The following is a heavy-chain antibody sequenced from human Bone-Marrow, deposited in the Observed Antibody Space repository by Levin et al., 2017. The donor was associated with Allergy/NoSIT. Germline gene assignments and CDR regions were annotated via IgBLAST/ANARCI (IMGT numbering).Heavy chain of an antibody. V-gene: IGHV3-23*01. J-gene: IGHJ4*02. D-gene: IGHD6-13*01. Sequence: LGESLKISCAASGFTFSNYPMSWVRQTPGKGLEWISAIGASSGTTYYADSVKGRFTISKDYSKNILYLQMNTLRAEDTAVYYCARHLLAAGREYDYWGQGILVTVSS. CDR1: GFTFSNYP. CDR2: IGASSGTT. CDR3: ARHLLAAGREYDY.